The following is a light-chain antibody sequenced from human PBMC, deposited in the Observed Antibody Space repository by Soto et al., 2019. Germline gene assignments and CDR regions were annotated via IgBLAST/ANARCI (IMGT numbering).Light chain of an antibody. CDR2: GAS. V-gene: IGKV3D-15*01. Sequence: EIVMTHSPATLSVSPCDRATLSCSASQSVSSSYLAWYQQKPGQAPRLLIYGASSRATGIPDRFSGSGSGTEFTLTISSLQSEDFAVYYCQQYNNWPRTFGQGTKVDIK. J-gene: IGKJ1*01. CDR3: QQYNNWPRT. CDR1: QSVSSSY.